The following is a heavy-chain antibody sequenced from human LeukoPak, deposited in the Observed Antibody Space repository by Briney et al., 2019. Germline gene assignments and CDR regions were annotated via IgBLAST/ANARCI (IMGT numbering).Heavy chain of an antibody. CDR1: GGSINSGGYA. Sequence: SETLSLTCAVSGGSINSGGYAWSWIRQPPGKGLEWIGYIYDSGSTYYKPSLKSRVTISLDRSKNQFSLKLTSVTAADTAVYYCARGSSLDYYGSGSFDYWGQGTLVTVSS. D-gene: IGHD3-10*01. J-gene: IGHJ4*02. V-gene: IGHV4-30-2*01. CDR3: ARGSSLDYYGSGSFDY. CDR2: IYDSGST.